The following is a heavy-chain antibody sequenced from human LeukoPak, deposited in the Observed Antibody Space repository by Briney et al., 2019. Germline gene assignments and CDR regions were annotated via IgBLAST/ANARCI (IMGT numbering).Heavy chain of an antibody. CDR2: ISVGGLTT. J-gene: IGHJ4*02. CDR3: ARRGGYFDF. CDR1: GFTFSTYE. Sequence: GGSLRLSCAASGFTFSTYEMNWVRQAPGKGLEWISCISVGGLTTYYADSVKGRFTISRDNAKISLYLQMNSLRAEDTAVYYCARRGGYFDFWGQGSLVTVSS. V-gene: IGHV3-48*03. D-gene: IGHD3-16*01.